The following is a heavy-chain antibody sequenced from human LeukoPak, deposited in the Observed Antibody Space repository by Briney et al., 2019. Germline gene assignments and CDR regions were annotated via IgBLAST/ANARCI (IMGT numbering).Heavy chain of an antibody. CDR2: ISWNSGSI. D-gene: IGHD3-10*01. Sequence: HPGGSLRLSCAASGFTFGDYAMHWVRQAPGKGLEWVSGISWNSGSIGYADSVKGRFTISRDNAKNSLYLQMNSLRAEDTALYYCAKDKGGYYGSGSYFDYWGQGTLVTVSS. V-gene: IGHV3-9*01. CDR3: AKDKGGYYGSGSYFDY. CDR1: GFTFGDYA. J-gene: IGHJ4*02.